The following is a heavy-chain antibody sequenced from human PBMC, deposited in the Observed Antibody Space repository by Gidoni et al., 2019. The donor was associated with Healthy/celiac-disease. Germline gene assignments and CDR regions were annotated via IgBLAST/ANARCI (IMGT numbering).Heavy chain of an antibody. CDR3: TRGSSGGYYNY. J-gene: IGHJ4*02. CDR2: IRSKANSYAT. CDR1: GFTFSGSA. V-gene: IGHV3-73*02. D-gene: IGHD3-3*01. Sequence: EVQLVESGGGLVQPGGSLKLSCAASGFTFSGSAMHWVRQASGKGPEWVGRIRSKANSYATAYAASVKGRFTISRDDSKNTAYLQMNSLKTEDTAVYYCTRGSSGGYYNYWGQGILVTVSS.